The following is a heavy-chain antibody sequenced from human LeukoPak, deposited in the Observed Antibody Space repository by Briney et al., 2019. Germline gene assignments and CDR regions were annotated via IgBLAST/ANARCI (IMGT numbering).Heavy chain of an antibody. D-gene: IGHD1-26*01. Sequence: PSETLSLTCTVSGGSISSSSYYWGWIRQPPGKGLEWIGSIYYSGSTYYNPSLKSRFTISVYTSKNQFSLKLSSVTAADTAVYYCARHSVGASPVYYYWGQGTLVTVSS. CDR1: GGSISSSSYY. CDR2: IYYSGST. CDR3: ARHSVGASPVYYY. V-gene: IGHV4-39*01. J-gene: IGHJ4*02.